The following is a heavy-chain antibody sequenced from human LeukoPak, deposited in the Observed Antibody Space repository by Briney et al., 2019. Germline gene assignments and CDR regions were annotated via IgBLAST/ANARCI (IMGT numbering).Heavy chain of an antibody. J-gene: IGHJ4*02. D-gene: IGHD1-26*01. CDR1: GYTFINSA. Sequence: ASVKVSCKASGYTFINSAIGWVRQAPGQGLEWMGWISPYNGYTKYAESLQGRVTMTTDTSTSTAYMELRSLRSDDTAMYCCARVGGSYDGLIDYWGQGTRVTVSS. V-gene: IGHV1-18*01. CDR3: ARVGGSYDGLIDY. CDR2: ISPYNGYT.